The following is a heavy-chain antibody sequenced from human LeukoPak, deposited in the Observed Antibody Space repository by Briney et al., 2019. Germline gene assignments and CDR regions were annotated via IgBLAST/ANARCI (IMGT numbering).Heavy chain of an antibody. Sequence: ASVKASCKASGYTFTSYGISWVRQAPGQGLEWMGWISAYNGNTNYAQKLQGRVTMTTDTSTSTAYMELRSLRSDDTAVYYCARGGSYYDFWSGYYTEYFDYWGQGTQVTVSS. V-gene: IGHV1-18*01. D-gene: IGHD3-3*01. CDR2: ISAYNGNT. CDR1: GYTFTSYG. J-gene: IGHJ4*02. CDR3: ARGGSYYDFWSGYYTEYFDY.